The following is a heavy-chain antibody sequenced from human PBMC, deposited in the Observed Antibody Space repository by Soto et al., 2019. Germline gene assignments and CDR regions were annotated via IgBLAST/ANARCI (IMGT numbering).Heavy chain of an antibody. CDR2: ISYDGSNK. J-gene: IGHJ1*01. Sequence: QVQLVESGGGVVQPGRSLRLSCAASGFTFSDYALHWVRQAPGKGLEWVAVISYDGSNKYYADSVPGRFTVSRDNSKNTLYLQMKSLGAEDTAVYYCARERSHSSSPYVEHWGLGTLFIVSS. V-gene: IGHV3-30-3*01. CDR3: ARERSHSSSPYVEH. CDR1: GFTFSDYA. D-gene: IGHD6-6*01.